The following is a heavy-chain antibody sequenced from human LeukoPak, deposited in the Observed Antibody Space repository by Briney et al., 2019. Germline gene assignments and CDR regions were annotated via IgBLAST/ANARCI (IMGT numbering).Heavy chain of an antibody. CDR2: VYPGDSDT. J-gene: IGHJ3*02. D-gene: IGHD1-26*01. Sequence: RWESLKISCKGSGYRFTSYWIGWVRQMPGKGLEWMGFVYPGDSDTRYSPSFQGQVTISADNSMSTAYLQWSSLKASDTAMYYCARRRGRYSGDAFDIWGQGTMVTVSS. V-gene: IGHV5-51*01. CDR3: ARRRGRYSGDAFDI. CDR1: GYRFTSYW.